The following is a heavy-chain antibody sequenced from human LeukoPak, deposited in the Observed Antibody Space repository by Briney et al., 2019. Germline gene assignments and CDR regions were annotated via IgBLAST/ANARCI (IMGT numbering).Heavy chain of an antibody. CDR1: GFIFSSYW. CDR2: INSDGSST. J-gene: IGHJ4*02. D-gene: IGHD5-12*01. Sequence: PGGSLRLSCAASGFIFSSYWMHWVRQAPGKGLVWVSRINSDGSSTSYADSVKGRFTISRDNAKNTLYLQMNSLRAEDTAVYCCAREESDGGYVFNYFDYWGQGTLVTVSS. CDR3: AREESDGGYVFNYFDY. V-gene: IGHV3-74*01.